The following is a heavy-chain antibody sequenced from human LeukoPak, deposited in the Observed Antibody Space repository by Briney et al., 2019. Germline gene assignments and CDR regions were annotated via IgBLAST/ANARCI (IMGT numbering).Heavy chain of an antibody. Sequence: SETLSLTCAVYGGSFSDNSWSWIRQPPGKGLEWIGQVNAFGSTNYNPSLKSRVTISVDKSKNQFSLKLSSVTAADTAVYYCARVFSYPLRAPFDPWGQGTLVTVSS. J-gene: IGHJ5*02. D-gene: IGHD3-3*01. CDR1: GGSFSDNS. CDR2: VNAFGST. V-gene: IGHV4-34*01. CDR3: ARVFSYPLRAPFDP.